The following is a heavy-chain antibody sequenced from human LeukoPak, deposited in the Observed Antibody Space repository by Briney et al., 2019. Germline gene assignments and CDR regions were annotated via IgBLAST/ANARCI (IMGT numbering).Heavy chain of an antibody. V-gene: IGHV1-2*02. CDR3: ARDSLAAVAGISFWFDP. J-gene: IGHJ5*02. D-gene: IGHD6-19*01. CDR2: INPNSGGT. CDR1: GYTFTGYY. Sequence: ASVKVSCKASGYTFTGYYMHWVRQAPGQGLKWMGWINPNSGGTNYAQKFQGRVTMTRDTSISTAYMEQSRLRSDDTAVYYCARDSLAAVAGISFWFDPWGQGTLVTVSS.